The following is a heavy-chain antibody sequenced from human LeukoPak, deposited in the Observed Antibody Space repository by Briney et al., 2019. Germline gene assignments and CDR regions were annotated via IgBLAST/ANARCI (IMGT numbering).Heavy chain of an antibody. CDR1: GGSIRSYY. J-gene: IGHJ4*02. Sequence: PSETLSLTCTVSGGSIRSYYWSWIRQPPGKGLEWIGYIYYSGSTNYNPSLKSRVTISVDTSKNQFSLKLSSVTAADTAVYYCARGGGDSYGFDYWGQGTLVTVSS. CDR3: ARGGGDSYGFDY. D-gene: IGHD5-18*01. V-gene: IGHV4-59*01. CDR2: IYYSGST.